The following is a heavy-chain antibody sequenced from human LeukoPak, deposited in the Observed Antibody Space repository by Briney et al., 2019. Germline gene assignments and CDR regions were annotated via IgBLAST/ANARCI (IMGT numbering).Heavy chain of an antibody. Sequence: GGSLTLSCAASGFTVRYNHMNRVRQAPGKGRERGGHIKTKNGGETPDYAARLKGTFSISSDDSKNTVYLQLSSLETEDTAVYFCATVGTTGNRPDYWGQGALVTVSS. CDR1: GFTVRYNH. V-gene: IGHV3-15*01. D-gene: IGHD1-1*01. CDR2: IKTKNGGETP. CDR3: ATVGTTGNRPDY. J-gene: IGHJ4*02.